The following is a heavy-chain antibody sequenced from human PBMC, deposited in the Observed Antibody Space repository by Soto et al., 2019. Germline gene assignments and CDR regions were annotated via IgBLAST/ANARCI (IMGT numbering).Heavy chain of an antibody. D-gene: IGHD6-13*01. J-gene: IGHJ4*02. Sequence: SETLSLTCTVSGGSISSYYWSWIRQPPGKGLEWIGYIYYTGNTNYNPSLKSRVTMSIDTSENRFSLKLSSVTAADTAVYYCARYEHQQLVFDYWGQGTLVTV. CDR2: IYYTGNT. V-gene: IGHV4-59*01. CDR3: ARYEHQQLVFDY. CDR1: GGSISSYY.